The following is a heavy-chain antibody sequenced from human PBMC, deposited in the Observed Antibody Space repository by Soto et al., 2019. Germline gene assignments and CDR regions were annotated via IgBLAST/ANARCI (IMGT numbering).Heavy chain of an antibody. V-gene: IGHV1-69*02. CDR1: GGTFSSYT. J-gene: IGHJ5*02. D-gene: IGHD6-13*01. Sequence: QVQLVQSGAEVKKPGSSVKVSCKASGGTFSSYTISWVRQAPGQGREGMGRIIPIRGIANYAQKFQGRVRITADKSTSTAYMELSSLRSKDTAVYYCARGTFGIAAAGSWVDNWFDPWGQGTLVTVSS. CDR3: ARGTFGIAAAGSWVDNWFDP. CDR2: IIPIRGIA.